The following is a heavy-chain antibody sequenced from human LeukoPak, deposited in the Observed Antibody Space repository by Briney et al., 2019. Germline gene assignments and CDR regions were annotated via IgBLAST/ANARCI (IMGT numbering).Heavy chain of an antibody. CDR3: AKVFEFLDAFDI. D-gene: IGHD3-3*01. Sequence: PGGSLRLSCAASGFTFSSYGMHWVRQAPGKGLEWVAVISYDGSNKYYADSVKGRFTISRDNSKNTLYLQMNSLRAEDTAVYYCAKVFEFLDAFDIWGQGTMVTVSS. CDR2: ISYDGSNK. CDR1: GFTFSSYG. J-gene: IGHJ3*02. V-gene: IGHV3-30*18.